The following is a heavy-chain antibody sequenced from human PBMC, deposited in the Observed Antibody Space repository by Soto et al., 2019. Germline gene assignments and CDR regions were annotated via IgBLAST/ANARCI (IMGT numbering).Heavy chain of an antibody. V-gene: IGHV4-31*03. CDR1: GGSISSGGYY. CDR2: TYNSGST. Sequence: QVQLQESGPGLVKPSQTLSLTCTVSGGSISSGGYYWSWIRHHPGKGRAWIGYTYNSGSTNYNTAHERRVTLSVHTSKNPFYLRRSSVTAAGTAVYYCARSVFPWGQGTLVTVSS. CDR3: ARSVFP. J-gene: IGHJ5*02.